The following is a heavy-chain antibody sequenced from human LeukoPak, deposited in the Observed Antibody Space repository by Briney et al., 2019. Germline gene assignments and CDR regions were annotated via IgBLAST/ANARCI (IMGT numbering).Heavy chain of an antibody. CDR2: IYPGDSDT. D-gene: IGHD5-12*01. J-gene: IGHJ4*02. Sequence: GESLKISCKGSGYSFTSYWIGWVRQMPGKGLKWMGIIYPGDSDTRYSPSFQGQVTISADKSISTAYLQWSSLKASDTAMYYCARIPLGLRVIGYPDYWGQGTLVTVSS. CDR1: GYSFTSYW. CDR3: ARIPLGLRVIGYPDY. V-gene: IGHV5-51*01.